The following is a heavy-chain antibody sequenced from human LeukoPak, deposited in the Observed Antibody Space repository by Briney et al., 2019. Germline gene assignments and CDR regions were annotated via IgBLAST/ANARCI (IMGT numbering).Heavy chain of an antibody. Sequence: SETLSLTCAVYGGSFSGYYWSWIRQPPGKGLEWIGEINHSGSTNYNPSLKSRVTISVDTSKNQFSLKLSSVTAADTAVYYCARGASQDQDYYDSSGYYPYDYWGQGTLVTVSS. V-gene: IGHV4-34*01. CDR1: GGSFSGYY. D-gene: IGHD3-22*01. CDR2: INHSGST. J-gene: IGHJ4*02. CDR3: ARGASQDQDYYDSSGYYPYDY.